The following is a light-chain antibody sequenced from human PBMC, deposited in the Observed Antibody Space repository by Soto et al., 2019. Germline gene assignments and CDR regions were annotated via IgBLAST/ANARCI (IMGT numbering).Light chain of an antibody. V-gene: IGKV3-15*01. CDR2: GAS. CDR1: QSVSRK. Sequence: ILMTQSPATLAVSPGERATLSCRASQSVSRKLAWYQQKPGQAPRLLIYGASTSATGIPARFTGSGSGTEFTLTISSLQYEDFAVYYCQQYNNWHPWTFGQGTKVDIK. CDR3: QQYNNWHPWT. J-gene: IGKJ1*01.